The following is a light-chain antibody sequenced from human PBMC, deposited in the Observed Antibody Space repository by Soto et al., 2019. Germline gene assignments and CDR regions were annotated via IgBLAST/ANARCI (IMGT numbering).Light chain of an antibody. CDR2: GAS. CDR3: QHYGTAPPLT. CDR1: QSVGSNY. Sequence: EIVLTQSPGTLSLSPGDRATLSCRASQSVGSNYLAWYQQKPGQAPRLVLYGASSRAMGIPDRFSGSGAGTDLTLTISTLDHEDFAVYYCQHYGTAPPLTFGGGTKVDIK. V-gene: IGKV3-20*01. J-gene: IGKJ4*01.